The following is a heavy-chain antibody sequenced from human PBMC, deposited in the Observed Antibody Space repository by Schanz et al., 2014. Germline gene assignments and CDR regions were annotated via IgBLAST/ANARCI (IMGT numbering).Heavy chain of an antibody. CDR3: AKGMGYCSGGTCYDYYYYGLDV. J-gene: IGHJ6*02. Sequence: EVQLLESGGGLVQPGGPLRLSCAASGFTFSSYAMTWVRQAPGKGLEWVSSISHSGGSKYYADSVKGRFTISRDNSENTLYLQMNSLSADDTAVFYCAKGMGYCSGGTCYDYYYYGLDVWGQGTTVTVSS. CDR1: GFTFSSYA. CDR2: ISHSGGSK. D-gene: IGHD2-15*01. V-gene: IGHV3-23*01.